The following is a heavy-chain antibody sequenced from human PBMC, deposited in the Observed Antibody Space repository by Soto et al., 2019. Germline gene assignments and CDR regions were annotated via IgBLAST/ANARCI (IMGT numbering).Heavy chain of an antibody. CDR3: ARAVVLSAYYYYRMDV. CDR1: RYTFTRNA. J-gene: IGHJ6*02. V-gene: IGHV1-3*01. D-gene: IGHD2-2*01. CDR2: INADTGNT. Sequence: ASVKVSCKASRYTFTRNAMHWVRQAPGQRLEWMGWINADTGNTKYSQKFQGRVTITRDPSASTTYMELRSLRSEDTAAYYCARAVVLSAYYYYRMDVWGQGTTVTVSS.